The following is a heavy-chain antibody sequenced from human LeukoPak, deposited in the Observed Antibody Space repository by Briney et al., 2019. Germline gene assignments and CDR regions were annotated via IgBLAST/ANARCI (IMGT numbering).Heavy chain of an antibody. CDR1: GFTFSNFA. D-gene: IGHD6-13*01. V-gene: IGHV3-23*01. Sequence: GGSLRLSCAASGFTFSNFAMSWVRQAPGKGLEWVSTISGSGGSTFYTDSVKGRFPISRDNSNNTLFLQMNSLRAEDTAIYFCAKAGSSGWSSSGGDYWGQGSLVTVSS. CDR3: AKAGSSGWSSSGGDY. J-gene: IGHJ4*02. CDR2: ISGSGGST.